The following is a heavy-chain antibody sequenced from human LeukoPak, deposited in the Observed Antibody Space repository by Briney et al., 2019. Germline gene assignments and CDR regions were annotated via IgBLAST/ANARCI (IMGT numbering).Heavy chain of an antibody. CDR3: ARDHHRRLYDSQARDTFDI. CDR2: IYSRGGT. CDR1: EFIVSINY. V-gene: IGHV3-66*01. Sequence: GGSLRLSCAASEFIVSINYMTWVRQAPGKGLEWVSLIYSRGGTKYADSVKGRFTISRDNAKNSLYLQMNSLRAEDTAVYYCARDHHRRLYDSQARDTFDIWGQGTMVTVSS. D-gene: IGHD3-22*01. J-gene: IGHJ3*02.